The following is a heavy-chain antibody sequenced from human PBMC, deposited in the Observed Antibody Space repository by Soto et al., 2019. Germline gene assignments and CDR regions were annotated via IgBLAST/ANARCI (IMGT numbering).Heavy chain of an antibody. J-gene: IGHJ6*02. CDR1: GFTFSSYG. Sequence: GGFLRLSCAASGFTFSSYGMHWVRQAPGKGLEWVAVISYDGSNKYYADSVKGRFTISRDNSKNTLYLQMNSLRAEDTAVYYCAKSIFGVVIMRYYYYGMDVWGQGTTVTVSS. CDR2: ISYDGSNK. D-gene: IGHD3-3*01. CDR3: AKSIFGVVIMRYYYYGMDV. V-gene: IGHV3-30*18.